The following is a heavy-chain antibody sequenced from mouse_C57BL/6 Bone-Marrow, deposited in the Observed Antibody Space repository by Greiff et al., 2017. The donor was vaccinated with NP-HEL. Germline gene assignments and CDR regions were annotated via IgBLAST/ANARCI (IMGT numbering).Heavy chain of an antibody. CDR2: ISNGGGST. CDR1: GFTFSDYY. D-gene: IGHD2-12*01. CDR3: ARDYTYAMDY. J-gene: IGHJ4*01. Sequence: EVQLMESGGGLVQPGGSLKLSCAASGFTFSDYYMYWVRQTPEKRLEWVAYISNGGGSTYYPDTVKGRFTISRDNAKNTLYLQMSRLKSEDTAMYYCARDYTYAMDYWGQGTSVTVSS. V-gene: IGHV5-12*01.